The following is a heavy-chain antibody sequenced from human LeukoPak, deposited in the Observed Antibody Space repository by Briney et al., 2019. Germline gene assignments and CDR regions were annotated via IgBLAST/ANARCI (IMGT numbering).Heavy chain of an antibody. CDR2: TNPNSGGT. Sequence: ASVKVSCKASGYTFTGYYMHWVRQAPGQGLEWMGWTNPNSGGTNYAQKFQGRVTMTRDTSISTAYMELSRLRSDDTAVYYCARDRGTPDYYDSSGLWAFDIWGQGTMVTVSS. J-gene: IGHJ3*02. CDR1: GYTFTGYY. D-gene: IGHD3-22*01. V-gene: IGHV1-2*02. CDR3: ARDRGTPDYYDSSGLWAFDI.